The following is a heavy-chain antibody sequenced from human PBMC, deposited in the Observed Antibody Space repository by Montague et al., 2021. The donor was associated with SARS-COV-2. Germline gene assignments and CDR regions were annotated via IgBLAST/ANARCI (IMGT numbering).Heavy chain of an antibody. D-gene: IGHD2-15*01. V-gene: IGHV4-59*01. Sequence: SETLSLTCDVSNASFDNYYWSWVRQSPGKGLEYIGYIHYSGRTNYNPSLRSRVTISIDTSKNQFSLKLMSVTAAETAIYFCARRIVTYYWYFDLWGRGTLVTVSS. J-gene: IGHJ2*01. CDR2: IHYSGRT. CDR1: NASFDNYY. CDR3: ARRIVTYYWYFDL.